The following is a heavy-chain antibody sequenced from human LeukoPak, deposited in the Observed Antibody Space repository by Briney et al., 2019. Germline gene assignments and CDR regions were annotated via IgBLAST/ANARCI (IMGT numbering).Heavy chain of an antibody. V-gene: IGHV3-23*01. J-gene: IGHJ4*02. CDR3: ARDHMDRVYFDY. D-gene: IGHD3-3*01. CDR2: ISGSGGTT. Sequence: GGSLRLSCAASGFTLSSYAMNWVRQAPGKGLEWVSAISGSGGTTNYADSVKGRFTIFRDNPKNTLYLQMNSLRAEDTAVYYCARDHMDRVYFDYWGQGTLVTVSS. CDR1: GFTLSSYA.